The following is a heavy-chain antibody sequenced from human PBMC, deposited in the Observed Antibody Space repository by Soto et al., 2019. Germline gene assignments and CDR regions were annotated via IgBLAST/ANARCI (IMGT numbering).Heavy chain of an antibody. CDR1: GAYISDFS. J-gene: IGHJ1*01. CDR3: ARETGENWTYEAH. V-gene: IGHV4-4*07. Sequence: PAETLSLTCRVSGAYISDFSCSWIRQPALKGLEWIGRITINGNTQKNPSFKSRVTMSIDTSRNHFSLNLQSATAADTALYYCARETGENWTYEAHWGPGILVTVSS. D-gene: IGHD1-7*01. CDR2: ITINGNT.